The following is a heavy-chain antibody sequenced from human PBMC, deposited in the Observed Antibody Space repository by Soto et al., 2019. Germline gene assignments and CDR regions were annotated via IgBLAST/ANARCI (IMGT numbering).Heavy chain of an antibody. D-gene: IGHD3-22*01. V-gene: IGHV3-15*01. CDR3: TTDERYYDSSGSGL. CDR1: GFTFSNAW. J-gene: IGHJ4*02. Sequence: GGSLRLSXAASGFTFSNAWMSWVRQAPGKGLEWVGRIKSKTDGGTTDYAAPVKGRFTISRDDSKNTLYLQMNSLKTEDTAVYYCTTDERYYDSSGSGLWGQGTLVTVSS. CDR2: IKSKTDGGTT.